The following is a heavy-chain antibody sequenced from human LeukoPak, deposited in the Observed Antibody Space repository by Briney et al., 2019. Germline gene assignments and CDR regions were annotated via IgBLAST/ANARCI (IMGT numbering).Heavy chain of an antibody. J-gene: IGHJ4*02. Sequence: SETPSLTCAVYGGSFSGYYWSWIRQPPGKGLEWIGEINHSGSTNYNPSLKSRVTISVDTSKNQFSLKLSSVTAADTAVYYCARGHSYYDNSGYSGIDYWGQGTLITVSS. V-gene: IGHV4-34*01. CDR3: ARGHSYYDNSGYSGIDY. CDR2: INHSGST. CDR1: GGSFSGYY. D-gene: IGHD3-22*01.